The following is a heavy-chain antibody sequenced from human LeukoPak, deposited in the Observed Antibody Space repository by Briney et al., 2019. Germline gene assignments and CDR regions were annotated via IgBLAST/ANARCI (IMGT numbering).Heavy chain of an antibody. CDR1: GYTLTNYY. CDR3: ARLTRSGTASDI. CDR2: SNPNGGST. Sequence: ASVKVSCKASGYTLTNYYIHWVRQAPGQGLEWMGISNPNGGSTSYAQQFQGRVTMTRDTSTSTVYMELTSLRSEDTALYYCARLTRSGTASDIWGQGTMVTVSS. J-gene: IGHJ3*02. V-gene: IGHV1-46*01. D-gene: IGHD3-3*01.